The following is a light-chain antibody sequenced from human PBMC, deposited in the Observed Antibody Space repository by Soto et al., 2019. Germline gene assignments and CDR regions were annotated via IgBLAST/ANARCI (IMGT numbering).Light chain of an antibody. CDR2: YVS. CDR3: SSYTSSSTYVV. V-gene: IGLV2-14*01. J-gene: IGLJ2*01. Sequence: QSALTQPASVSGSPGQSITISCTGTSSDVGGYNYVCWYQQHPGQAPKLIIYYVSNRPSGVSNRFSGSKSGNTASLTIAGLQAEDEADYSCSSYTSSSTYVVFGGGTKLTVL. CDR1: SSDVGGYNY.